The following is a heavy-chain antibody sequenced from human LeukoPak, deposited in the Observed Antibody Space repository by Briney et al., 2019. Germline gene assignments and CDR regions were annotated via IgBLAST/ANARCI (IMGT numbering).Heavy chain of an antibody. CDR3: ASPGWLVPFPTGYYGMDV. CDR2: ISSSGSTI. D-gene: IGHD6-19*01. J-gene: IGHJ6*02. Sequence: GGSLRLSCAASGFTFSDYYMSWIRQAPGKGLEWVSYISSSGSTIYYADSVKGRFTISRDNAKNSLYLQMNSLRAEDTAVYYCASPGWLVPFPTGYYGMDVWGQGTTVTVTS. CDR1: GFTFSDYY. V-gene: IGHV3-11*01.